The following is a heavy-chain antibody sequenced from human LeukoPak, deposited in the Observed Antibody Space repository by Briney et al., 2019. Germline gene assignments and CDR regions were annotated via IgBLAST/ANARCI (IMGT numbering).Heavy chain of an antibody. Sequence: GESLRISCKGSGYSFTSYWISWVRQMPGKGLEWMGRIDPSDSYINYSPSFQGHVTISVDKSLSTAYLQWSSLKASDTATYYCAREDILTGYDLWGQGTLVTVSS. CDR3: AREDILTGYDL. D-gene: IGHD3-9*01. CDR1: GYSFTSYW. J-gene: IGHJ4*02. V-gene: IGHV5-10-1*01. CDR2: IDPSDSYI.